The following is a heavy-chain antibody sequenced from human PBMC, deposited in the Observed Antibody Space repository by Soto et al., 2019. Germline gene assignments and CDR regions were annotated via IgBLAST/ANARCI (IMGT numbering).Heavy chain of an antibody. Sequence: QLQLQESGPGLVKPSETLSLTCSVSGGSINYNRSYWGWIRQPPGKGLEWVGGIFYTGTTYYSPSPQDRVTISVDTAKNSFSLNLTSVTAADTAVYFCARLVVVAPVANVWGQGTLVTVSS. CDR2: IFYTGTT. J-gene: IGHJ4*02. D-gene: IGHD2-2*01. V-gene: IGHV4-39*02. CDR3: ARLVVVAPVANV. CDR1: GGSINYNRSY.